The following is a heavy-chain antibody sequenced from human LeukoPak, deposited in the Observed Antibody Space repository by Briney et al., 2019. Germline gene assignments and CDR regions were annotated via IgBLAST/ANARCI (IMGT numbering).Heavy chain of an antibody. CDR1: GYSISSGYY. J-gene: IGHJ4*02. Sequence: SETLSLTCTVSGYSISSGYYWAWIRQPPGKGLEWIGEINHSGSTNYNPSLKSRVTISVDTSKNQFSLKLSSVTAADTAVYYCARGAGGFGEFGYWGQGTLVTVSS. V-gene: IGHV4-38-2*02. CDR2: INHSGST. CDR3: ARGAGGFGEFGY. D-gene: IGHD3-10*01.